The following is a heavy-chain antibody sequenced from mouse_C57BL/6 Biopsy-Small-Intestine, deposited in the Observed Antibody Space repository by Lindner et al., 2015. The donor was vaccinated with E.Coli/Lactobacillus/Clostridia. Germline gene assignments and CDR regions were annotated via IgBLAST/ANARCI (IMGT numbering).Heavy chain of an antibody. Sequence: VQLQESGAELARPGASVKLSCKASNYTSTNYGISWVKQRTGQGLEWIGEIYPRSGSTYYNEQFKDKATLTADKSSSTAYMELRSLTSEDSAVYFCTRHYDYPYTLDYWGQGTSVTVSS. CDR3: TRHYDYPYTLDY. V-gene: IGHV1-81*01. J-gene: IGHJ4*01. D-gene: IGHD2-4*01. CDR1: NYTSTNYG. CDR2: IYPRSGST.